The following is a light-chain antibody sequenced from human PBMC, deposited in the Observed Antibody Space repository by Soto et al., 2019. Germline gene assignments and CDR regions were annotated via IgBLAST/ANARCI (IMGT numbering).Light chain of an antibody. Sequence: DIQMTQSPSSLSASVGDSVTITCQAIHDISNYLNWYQQKPGKAPKLLIYDASNVETGVPSRFSGSGSGTDYTLTISSLQPEDVATYYCQQYENLPPTFGGGTRVQIK. CDR3: QQYENLPPT. CDR1: HDISNY. CDR2: DAS. V-gene: IGKV1-33*01. J-gene: IGKJ4*01.